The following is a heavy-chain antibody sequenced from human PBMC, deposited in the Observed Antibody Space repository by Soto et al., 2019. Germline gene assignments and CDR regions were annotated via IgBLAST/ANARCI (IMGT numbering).Heavy chain of an antibody. CDR2: IYYSGST. D-gene: IGHD3-10*01. J-gene: IGHJ4*02. V-gene: IGHV4-30-4*01. CDR1: GGSISSGDYY. CDR3: ARVPSTFGGDPGGPFDY. Sequence: SETLSLTCTVSGGSISSGDYYWSWIRQPPGKGLEWIGYIYYSGSTYYNPSLKSRVTISVDTSKNQFSLKLSSVTAADTAVYYCARVPSTFGGDPGGPFDYWGQGTLVTVSS.